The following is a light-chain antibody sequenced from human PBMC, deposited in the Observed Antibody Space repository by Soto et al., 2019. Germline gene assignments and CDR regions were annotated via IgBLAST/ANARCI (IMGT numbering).Light chain of an antibody. CDR3: SSYTNINTRACV. Sequence: QSVLSQPPSVSGSPGQSITISCTGTSGDIGSYNRVSWYQQHLGKAPKLIIYEVTDRPPGVSNRFSGSKSGNTASLTISGLQAEDEAEYYCSSYTNINTRACVFGTGTKVTVL. CDR2: EVT. V-gene: IGLV2-14*01. CDR1: SGDIGSYNR. J-gene: IGLJ1*01.